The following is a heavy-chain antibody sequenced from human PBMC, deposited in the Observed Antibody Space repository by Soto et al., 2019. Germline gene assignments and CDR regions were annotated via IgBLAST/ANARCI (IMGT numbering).Heavy chain of an antibody. Sequence: PGGSLRLSCAASGFSFSSYGMQWVRQAPGKGLEWVAVISYDGSNKYYADSVKDRFTISRDNSKKTLYLQMNSLRADDTAVYYCVAGQYFFDYCGQGTLVNVSS. J-gene: IGHJ4*02. CDR1: GFSFSSYG. CDR3: VAGQYFFDY. D-gene: IGHD6-19*01. CDR2: ISYDGSNK. V-gene: IGHV3-30*03.